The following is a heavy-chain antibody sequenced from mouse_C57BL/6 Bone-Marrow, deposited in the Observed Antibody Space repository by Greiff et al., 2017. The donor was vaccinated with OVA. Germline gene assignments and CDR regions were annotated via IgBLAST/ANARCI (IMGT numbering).Heavy chain of an antibody. J-gene: IGHJ1*03. Sequence: EVNLVESGGGLVKPGGSLKLSCAASGFTFSSYAMSWVRQTPEKRLEWVATISDGGSYTYYPDNVKGRFTISRDNAKNNLYLQMSHLKSEDTAMYYCARDYYGSSHWYFDVWGTGTTVTVSS. CDR3: ARDYYGSSHWYFDV. CDR1: GFTFSSYA. CDR2: ISDGGSYT. D-gene: IGHD1-1*01. V-gene: IGHV5-4*01.